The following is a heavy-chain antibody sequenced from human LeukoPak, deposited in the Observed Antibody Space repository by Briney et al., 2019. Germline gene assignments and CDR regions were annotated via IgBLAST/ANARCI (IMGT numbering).Heavy chain of an antibody. CDR1: GGSISSYY. CDR3: AGHVTYYAFWSGYQNWFDP. CDR2: IYTSGST. V-gene: IGHV4-4*09. J-gene: IGHJ5*02. Sequence: SETLSLTCTVSGGSISSYYWSWIRQPPGKGLEWIGYIYTSGSTNYNPSLKSRVTISVDTSKNQFSLKLSSVTAADTAVYYCAGHVTYYAFWSGYQNWFDPWGQGTLVTVSS. D-gene: IGHD3-3*01.